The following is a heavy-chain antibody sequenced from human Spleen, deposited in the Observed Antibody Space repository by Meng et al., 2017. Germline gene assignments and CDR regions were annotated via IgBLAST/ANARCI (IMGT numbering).Heavy chain of an antibody. V-gene: IGHV3-9*01. CDR1: GFTFGDYA. CDR3: AKDKGCSGGSCYYILYYFDY. D-gene: IGHD2-15*01. CDR2: ISWNSGNK. Sequence: SLKISCTASGFTFGDYAMSWFRQAPGKGLEWVSGISWNSGNKGYADAVKGRFTISRDNAKNSLYLQMNSLRAEDTALYYCAKDKGCSGGSCYYILYYFDYWGQGTLVTVSS. J-gene: IGHJ4*02.